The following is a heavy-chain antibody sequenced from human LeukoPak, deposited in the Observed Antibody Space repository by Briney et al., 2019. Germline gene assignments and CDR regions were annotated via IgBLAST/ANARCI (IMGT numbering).Heavy chain of an antibody. V-gene: IGHV3-30-3*01. D-gene: IGHD6-19*01. J-gene: IGHJ4*02. CDR3: ARDPGVRWLVGFDY. CDR1: GFTFSSYA. Sequence: QPGRSLRLSCAASGFTFSSYAMHWVRQAPGKGLEWVAVISYDGSNKYYADSVKGRFTISRDNSKNTLYLQMNSLRAEDTAVYYCARDPGVRWLVGFDYWGQGTLVTVSS. CDR2: ISYDGSNK.